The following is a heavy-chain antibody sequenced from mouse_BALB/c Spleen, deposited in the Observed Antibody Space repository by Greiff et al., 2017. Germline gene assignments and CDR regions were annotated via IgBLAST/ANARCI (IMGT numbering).Heavy chain of an antibody. CDR2: IYPGSGST. D-gene: IGHD1-2*01. CDR1: GYNFTSYW. Sequence: QVQLQQPGAELVKPGTSVKLSCKASGYNFTSYWINWVKLRPGQGLEWIGDIYPGSGSTNYNEKFKSKATLTVDTSSSTAYMQLSSLASEDSALYYCAREDYYGQSYGSYYFDYWGQGTTLTVSS. J-gene: IGHJ2*01. CDR3: AREDYYGQSYGSYYFDY. V-gene: IGHV1-55*01.